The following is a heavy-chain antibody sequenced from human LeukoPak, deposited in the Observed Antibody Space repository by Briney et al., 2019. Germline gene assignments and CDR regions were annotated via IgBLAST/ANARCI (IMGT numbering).Heavy chain of an antibody. J-gene: IGHJ4*02. CDR2: INPNSGGT. V-gene: IGHV1-2*06. CDR3: ARVAYGNNATPFDH. D-gene: IGHD4-11*01. Sequence: ASVKVSCKASGYTFTDYYIRWVRQAPGQGPEWLGRINPNSGGTDSAQKFQGRVTMTRDTSITTAYMELSRLTSDDTAVYYCARVAYGNNATPFDHWGQGTLVIVSS. CDR1: GYTFTDYY.